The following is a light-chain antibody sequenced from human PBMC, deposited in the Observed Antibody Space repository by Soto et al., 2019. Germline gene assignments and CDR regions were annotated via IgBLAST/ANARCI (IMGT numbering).Light chain of an antibody. CDR3: DHYGDSSWT. Sequence: ELVLTQSPVALSLSLGAGANLSCRGSQSVSSTLITWYQRKPGQAPRLLIYGVSSRATGIPDRFSGSGSVTDFTLTISRVEPEDYAVYVCDHYGDSSWTFGQGSMVEIK. CDR1: QSVSSTL. J-gene: IGKJ1*01. V-gene: IGKV3-20*01. CDR2: GVS.